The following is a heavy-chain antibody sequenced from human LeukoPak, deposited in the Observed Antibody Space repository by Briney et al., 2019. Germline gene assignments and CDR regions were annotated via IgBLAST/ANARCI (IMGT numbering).Heavy chain of an antibody. V-gene: IGHV1-46*01. CDR3: ARGPKRYSSSWNYYYYYYMDV. Sequence: ASVKVSCKASGYTFTSYYMHWVRQAPGQGLEWMGIINPSGGSTSYAQKFQGRVTMTRDTSTSTVYMELSSLRSEDTAVYYCARGPKRYSSSWNYYYYYYMDVWGKGTTVTVSS. D-gene: IGHD6-13*01. CDR2: INPSGGST. CDR1: GYTFTSYY. J-gene: IGHJ6*03.